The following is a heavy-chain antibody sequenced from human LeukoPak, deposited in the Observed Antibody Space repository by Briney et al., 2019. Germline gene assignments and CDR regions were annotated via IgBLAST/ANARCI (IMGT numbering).Heavy chain of an antibody. CDR3: ARGRWAPFDC. V-gene: IGHV3-7*01. Sequence: GGSLRLSCAASGFTSSDYWMHWVRQAPGKGLEWVANIKQDGSEKNYVASVKGRFTISRDNAKNSLYLQMNSLRAEDTALYYCARGRWAPFDCWGQGTLVTVSS. D-gene: IGHD6-13*01. CDR1: GFTSSDYW. CDR2: IKQDGSEK. J-gene: IGHJ4*02.